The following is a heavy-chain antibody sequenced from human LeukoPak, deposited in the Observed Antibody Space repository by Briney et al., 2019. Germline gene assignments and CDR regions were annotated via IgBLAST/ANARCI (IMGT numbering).Heavy chain of an antibody. CDR1: GFTFSAFV. V-gene: IGHV3-21*01. CDR2: ITSSSHAT. D-gene: IGHD1-26*01. J-gene: IGHJ4*02. CDR3: GVAASSTSDFDY. Sequence: GGSLRLSCAASGFTFSAFVVNWVRQAPGKGLEWLSSITSSSHATLYAPSVRGRFTISRDNPRNSLYLQMDGLRADDTAVYYCGVAASSTSDFDYWGQGTLVTVSS.